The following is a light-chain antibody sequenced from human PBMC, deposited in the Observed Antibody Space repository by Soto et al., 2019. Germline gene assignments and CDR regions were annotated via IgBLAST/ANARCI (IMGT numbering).Light chain of an antibody. CDR2: EVS. CDR1: SSDVGGYNY. CDR3: SSYTSSSTLYV. V-gene: IGLV2-14*01. J-gene: IGLJ1*01. Sequence: QSALTQPASVSGSPGQSITICCTGTSSDVGGYNYVSWYQQHPGKAPKLMIYEVSNRPSGVSNRFSGSKSGYTASLTISGLQAEDEADYYCSSYTSSSTLYVFGTGTKLTVL.